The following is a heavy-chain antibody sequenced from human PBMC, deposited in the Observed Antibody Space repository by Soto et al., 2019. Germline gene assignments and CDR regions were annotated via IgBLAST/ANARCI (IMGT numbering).Heavy chain of an antibody. CDR1: GFTFSHYW. CDR2: INNDGTRT. J-gene: IGHJ4*02. V-gene: IGHV3-74*01. D-gene: IGHD1-26*01. Sequence: EMQLVESGGGLVQPGGSLRLSCAASGFTFSHYWMHWVRQVPGKGLVWVSRINNDGTRTFYAASVKGRFTVSRDNAKNKLYLQMNSLRAEDTALYYCTRDENGVGPTQDYWGQGTLVTVSS. CDR3: TRDENGVGPTQDY.